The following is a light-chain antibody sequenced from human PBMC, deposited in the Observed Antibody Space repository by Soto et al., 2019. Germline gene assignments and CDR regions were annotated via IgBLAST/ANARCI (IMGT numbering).Light chain of an antibody. CDR3: QQRSNWPPLT. V-gene: IGKV3-11*01. Sequence: EIVLTQSPATLSLSPGERATLSSRASQSVSSYLAWYQQKPGQAPRLLIYDASNRATGIPARFIGSGSGTDFTLTISSLEPEDFAVYYCQQRSNWPPLTFGGGTKVEIK. CDR2: DAS. J-gene: IGKJ4*01. CDR1: QSVSSY.